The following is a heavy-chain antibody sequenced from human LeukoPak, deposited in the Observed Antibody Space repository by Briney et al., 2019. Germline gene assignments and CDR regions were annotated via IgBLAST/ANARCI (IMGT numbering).Heavy chain of an antibody. CDR1: GYTFTDYY. V-gene: IGHV1-2*02. CDR3: ARDCCFGFGEPRGMDV. Sequence: EASVKVSCKASGYTFTDYYMHWVRQAPGQGREWMGWIKPNSGGTNYAQKFQGRVTMTRDTSISTAYMELSRLTSDDTAVYYCARDCCFGFGEPRGMDVWGQGTTVTVSS. J-gene: IGHJ6*02. D-gene: IGHD3-10*01. CDR2: IKPNSGGT.